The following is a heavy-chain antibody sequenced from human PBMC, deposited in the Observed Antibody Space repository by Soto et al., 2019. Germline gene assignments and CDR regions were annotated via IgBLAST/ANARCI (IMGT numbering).Heavy chain of an antibody. CDR3: SGYYGSGSYYYYYYGMDV. Sequence: GGSLRLSCAASGFTFSSYAMSWVRQAPGKGLEWVSAISGSGGSTYYADSVKGRFTISRDNSKNTLYLQMNSLRAEDTAVYYCSGYYGSGSYYYYYYGMDVWGQGTTVTVSS. J-gene: IGHJ6*02. CDR2: ISGSGGST. D-gene: IGHD3-10*01. V-gene: IGHV3-23*01. CDR1: GFTFSSYA.